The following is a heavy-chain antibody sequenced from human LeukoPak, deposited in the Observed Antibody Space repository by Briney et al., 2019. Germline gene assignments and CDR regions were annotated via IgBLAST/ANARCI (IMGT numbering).Heavy chain of an antibody. J-gene: IGHJ4*02. CDR1: GFTVSTNY. CDR3: ARDRGPYYFDY. CDR2: IWYDGSNK. Sequence: GGSLRLSCAASGFTVSTNYMNWVRQAPGKGLEWVAVIWYDGSNKYYADSVKGRFTISRDNSKNTLYLQMNSLRAEDTAVYYCARDRGPYYFDYWGQGTLVTVSS. V-gene: IGHV3-33*08.